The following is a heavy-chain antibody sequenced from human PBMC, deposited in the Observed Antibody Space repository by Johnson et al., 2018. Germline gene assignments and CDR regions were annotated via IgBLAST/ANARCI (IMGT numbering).Heavy chain of an antibody. D-gene: IGHD5-18*01. CDR3: NRLAVETSTPTHYYYGMDI. CDR2: IRSKTYGGTS. J-gene: IGHJ6*02. Sequence: VQLVETGGGLVEPGRSLRLSCTASGFTFGISAMGWFRQAPGKGLEWVSFIRSKTYGGTSEYAASVKGRFTISRDDSKDIGYLQINSLRTEDTGVYFCNRLAVETSTPTHYYYGMDIWGQGTTVTVSS. V-gene: IGHV3-49*03. CDR1: GFTFGISA.